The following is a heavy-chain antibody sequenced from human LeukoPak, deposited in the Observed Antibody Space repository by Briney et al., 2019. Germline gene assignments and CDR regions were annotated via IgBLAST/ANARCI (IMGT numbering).Heavy chain of an antibody. D-gene: IGHD4-23*01. CDR2: MWYDGSNK. CDR1: GFTFSSYG. CDR3: TRDPLPVVYGGNSGSAFDI. V-gene: IGHV3-33*01. Sequence: GRSLRLSCAASGFTFSSYGMHWVRQAPGKGLEWVAIMWYDGSNKYYTDSVKGRFTISRDNSKNTLYLQMNSLRAEDTAVYYCTRDPLPVVYGGNSGSAFDIWGQGTMVTVSS. J-gene: IGHJ3*02.